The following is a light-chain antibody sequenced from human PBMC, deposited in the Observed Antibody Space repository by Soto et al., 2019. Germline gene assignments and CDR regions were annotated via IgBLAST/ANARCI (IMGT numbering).Light chain of an antibody. Sequence: ALTQPAAVSGSPGRSITISCTGTSSDVGGYNYVSWYQQHPGKAPKLMIYDVRNRPSGVSNRFSGSKSVNTASLTISGLQAEDEADYYCSSYTTVSTYVFGTGTKVTVL. V-gene: IGLV2-14*01. CDR3: SSYTTVSTYV. J-gene: IGLJ1*01. CDR1: SSDVGGYNY. CDR2: DVR.